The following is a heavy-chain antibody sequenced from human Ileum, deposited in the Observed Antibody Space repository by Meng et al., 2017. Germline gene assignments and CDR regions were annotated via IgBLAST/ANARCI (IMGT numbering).Heavy chain of an antibody. D-gene: IGHD3-22*01. CDR1: GGSISGGHYF. CDR2: IYHSGVT. V-gene: IGHV4-31*03. J-gene: IGHJ5*02. CDR3: ARGVVTYYDSSTLTWFDP. Sequence: VQRQEAGPVLVKPSQTLSLTCTVSGGSISGGHYFWSWIRQHPEKGLEWIGYIYHSGVTYYSPSLKSRLTISVDTSKNQFSLKLSSVTAADTAIYYCARGVVTYYDSSTLTWFDPWGQGALVTVSS.